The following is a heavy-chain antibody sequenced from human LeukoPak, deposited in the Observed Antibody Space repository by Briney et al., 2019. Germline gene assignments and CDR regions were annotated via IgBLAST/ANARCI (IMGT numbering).Heavy chain of an antibody. J-gene: IGHJ4*02. Sequence: SETLSLTCTVSGGSISSYYWSWIRQPPGKGLEWIGYIYYSGSTNYNPSLKSRVTISVDTSKNQFSLKLSSVTAADTAVYYCARRAPYSYEWSTLDYWGQGTLVTVPS. CDR3: ARRAPYSYEWSTLDY. V-gene: IGHV4-59*08. D-gene: IGHD5-18*01. CDR1: GGSISSYY. CDR2: IYYSGST.